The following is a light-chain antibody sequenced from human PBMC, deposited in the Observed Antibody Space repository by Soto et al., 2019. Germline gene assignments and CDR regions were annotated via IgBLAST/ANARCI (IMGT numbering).Light chain of an antibody. CDR2: DVS. CDR1: QSVRNNY. J-gene: IGKJ4*01. Sequence: EIVLTQSPGTLSSSPGERATLSCRASQSVRNNYLAWYQQKPGQPPRFLIYDVSTRAACIPDRFSGSGSGTDFTLTISRLEPEEFAVYYFQQYGSTPLTFGGGTKVEIE. CDR3: QQYGSTPLT. V-gene: IGKV3-20*01.